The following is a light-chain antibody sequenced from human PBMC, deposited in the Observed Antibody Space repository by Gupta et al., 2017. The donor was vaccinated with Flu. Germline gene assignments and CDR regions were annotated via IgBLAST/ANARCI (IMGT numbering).Light chain of an antibody. CDR2: AAS. J-gene: IGKJ2*03. Sequence: DIQMTQSPSSLSASVGDRVTITCRASQSISSYLNWYQQKPGTAPKLLIYAASSLQSGVPSRFSGSGSGTDFTLTSSRLQLEDFATYYCQHSYSTLSYSFGQGTKLEIK. CDR1: QSISSY. V-gene: IGKV1-39*01. CDR3: QHSYSTLSYS.